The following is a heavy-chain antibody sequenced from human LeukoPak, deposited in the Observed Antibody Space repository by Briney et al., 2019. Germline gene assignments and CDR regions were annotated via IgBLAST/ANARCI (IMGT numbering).Heavy chain of an antibody. D-gene: IGHD4-17*01. Sequence: SGPTLVKHTQSLTLTCTFSGFSLSTSGVGVGWIRQPPGKALEWLALIYWDDDKRYSPSLKSRLTITKDTSKNQVVLTMTNMDPVDTATYYCAHLTTVTESHYWGQGTLVTVSS. V-gene: IGHV2-5*02. J-gene: IGHJ4*02. CDR2: IYWDDDK. CDR3: AHLTTVTESHY. CDR1: GFSLSTSGVG.